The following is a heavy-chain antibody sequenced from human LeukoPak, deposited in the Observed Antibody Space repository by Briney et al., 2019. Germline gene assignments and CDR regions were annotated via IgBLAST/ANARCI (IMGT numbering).Heavy chain of an antibody. Sequence: ASVKVSCKAFGGTFSSYAISWVRQAPGQGLEWMGGIIPIFGTANYAQKFQGRVTITADESTSTAYMELSSLRSEDTAVYYCARPQGIYYYYGMDVWGQGTTVTVSS. J-gene: IGHJ6*02. D-gene: IGHD2-15*01. CDR3: ARPQGIYYYYGMDV. CDR1: GGTFSSYA. CDR2: IIPIFGTA. V-gene: IGHV1-69*13.